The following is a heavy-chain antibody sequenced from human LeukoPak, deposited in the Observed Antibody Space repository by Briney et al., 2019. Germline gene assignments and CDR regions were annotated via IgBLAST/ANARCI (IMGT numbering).Heavy chain of an antibody. CDR1: GFTFSSYS. V-gene: IGHV3-21*01. D-gene: IGHD2-2*01. Sequence: GGSLRLSCAASGFTFSSYSMNWVRRAPGKGLEWVSSISSSSSYIYYADSVKGRFTISRDNAKNSLYLQMNSLRAEDTAVYYCARAGYQLLYAFDIWGQGTMVTVSS. CDR2: ISSSSSYI. CDR3: ARAGYQLLYAFDI. J-gene: IGHJ3*02.